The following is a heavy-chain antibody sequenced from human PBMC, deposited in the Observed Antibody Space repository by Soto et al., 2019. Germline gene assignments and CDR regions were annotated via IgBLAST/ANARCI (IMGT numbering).Heavy chain of an antibody. CDR1: GFTFSSYS. CDR3: ARDSTLQLELPFPPDY. Sequence: EVQLVESGGGLVKPGGSLRLSCAASGFTFSSYSMNWVRQAPGKGLEWVSSISSSSSYIYYADSVKGRFTISRDNAKNSLYLQMNSLRAEETAVYYCARDSTLQLELPFPPDYWGQGTLVTVSS. CDR2: ISSSSSYI. J-gene: IGHJ4*02. V-gene: IGHV3-21*01. D-gene: IGHD1-1*01.